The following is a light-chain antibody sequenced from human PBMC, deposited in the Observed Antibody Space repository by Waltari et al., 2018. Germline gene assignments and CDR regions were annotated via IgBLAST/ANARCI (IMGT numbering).Light chain of an antibody. CDR3: SAWDSSRSAHV. V-gene: IGLV10-54*04. J-gene: IGLJ1*01. CDR2: RNN. Sequence: QAGLTQPPSVSKGLRQTATLTCTGDSNNVGNQGAAWLQQHQGHPPKLLSYRNNNRPSGIAERFSASRSGNTASRTITGLQPEDEADYYCSAWDSSRSAHVFGTGTKVTVL. CDR1: SNNVGNQG.